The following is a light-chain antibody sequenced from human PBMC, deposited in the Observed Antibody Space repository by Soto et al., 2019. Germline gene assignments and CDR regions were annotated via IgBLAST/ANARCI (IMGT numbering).Light chain of an antibody. Sequence: DIPMTQSPSTLSASVGDRVTITCRASQSSSSWLAWHQQKPGKAPRLLIYKASNLESGVASRFSGSGSGTEFTLTITSLQPDDSAIYYCQQYNDNWTFGQGTKVQIK. CDR3: QQYNDNWT. CDR1: QSSSSW. J-gene: IGKJ1*01. V-gene: IGKV1-5*03. CDR2: KAS.